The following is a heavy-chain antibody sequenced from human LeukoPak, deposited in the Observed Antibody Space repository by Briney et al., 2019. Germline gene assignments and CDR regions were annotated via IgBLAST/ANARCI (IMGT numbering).Heavy chain of an antibody. Sequence: PGGSLRLSCAASGFTFSNAWMSWVRQAPGKGLEWVGRIKSKTDGGTTDYAAPVKGRFTISRDDSKNTLYLQMNSLKTEDTAVYYCTTVEPQRATMMGDGMDVWGQGTTVTVSS. CDR1: GFTFSNAW. CDR2: IKSKTDGGTT. D-gene: IGHD3-22*01. V-gene: IGHV3-15*01. CDR3: TTVEPQRATMMGDGMDV. J-gene: IGHJ6*02.